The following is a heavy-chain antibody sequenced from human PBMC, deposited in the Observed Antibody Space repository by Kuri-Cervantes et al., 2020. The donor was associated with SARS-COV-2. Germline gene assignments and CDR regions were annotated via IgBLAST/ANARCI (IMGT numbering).Heavy chain of an antibody. CDR2: IYYSGGT. J-gene: IGHJ6*03. Sequence: GSLRLSCTVSGGSISSSNYYWGWIRQPPGKGLEWIGSIYYSGGTHYNPSLKSRVSISIDTSRNQFSLKVSSVTAADTAVYSCARQHLGYYMDVWGKGTTVTVSS. CDR1: GGSISSSNYY. V-gene: IGHV4-39*01. CDR3: ARQHLGYYMDV.